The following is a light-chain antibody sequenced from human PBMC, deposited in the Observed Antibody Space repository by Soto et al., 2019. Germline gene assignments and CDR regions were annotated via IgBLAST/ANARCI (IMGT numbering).Light chain of an antibody. CDR2: GAS. CDR3: QQYGNSRWT. V-gene: IGKV3-20*01. Sequence: EIVLTQSPGTLSLSPGERATLSCRASQSVSSWYLAWYQQKPGQAPRLFISGASTRATGIPDRFSGSGSGTDFTLTISRLEPEDFAVYYCQQYGNSRWTFGQGTKVEIK. CDR1: QSVSSWY. J-gene: IGKJ1*01.